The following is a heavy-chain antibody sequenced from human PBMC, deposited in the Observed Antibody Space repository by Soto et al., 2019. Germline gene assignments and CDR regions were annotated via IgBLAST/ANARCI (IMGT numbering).Heavy chain of an antibody. Sequence: SLRLSCTTSGFHFGEYSMSWVRQAPGKGLEWVGFIRSKGYGGTTEYAASVKDRFTISSDDSKSIAYLQMNSLKTEDTAVYYCARDHSGSYSLNYYYGMDVWGQGTTVTVSS. V-gene: IGHV3-49*04. CDR2: IRSKGYGGTT. D-gene: IGHD1-26*01. CDR3: ARDHSGSYSLNYYYGMDV. J-gene: IGHJ6*02. CDR1: GFHFGEYS.